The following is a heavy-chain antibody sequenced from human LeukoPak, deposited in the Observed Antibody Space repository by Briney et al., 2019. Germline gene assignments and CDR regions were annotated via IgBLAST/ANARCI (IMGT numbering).Heavy chain of an antibody. D-gene: IGHD6-19*01. V-gene: IGHV4-39*01. CDR3: ARQISDYYYYYMDV. CDR1: GGSISSRNYY. CDR2: IYYTETT. J-gene: IGHJ6*03. Sequence: SETLSLTCTVSGGSISSRNYYWDWVRQSPGKGLEWVGSIYYTETTYYNPSLESRVTISVDASKNQFSLKLRSVTAADTAQYYCARQISDYYYYYMDVWGTGTTVTVSS.